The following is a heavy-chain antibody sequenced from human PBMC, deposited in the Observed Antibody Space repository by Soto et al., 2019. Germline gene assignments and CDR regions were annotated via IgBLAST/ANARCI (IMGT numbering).Heavy chain of an antibody. V-gene: IGHV1-3*01. D-gene: IGHD3-22*01. Sequence: ASVKVSCKASGYTFTSYGIHWVRQAPGQRLEWMGWINAANGDTKYSPKFQGRVTITRDTSTSTVYMELSSLRSEDTAIYYCARDHSGTSNGYSWWWFDPWGQGTLVTVSS. CDR3: ARDHSGTSNGYSWWWFDP. CDR2: INAANGDT. CDR1: GYTFTSYG. J-gene: IGHJ5*02.